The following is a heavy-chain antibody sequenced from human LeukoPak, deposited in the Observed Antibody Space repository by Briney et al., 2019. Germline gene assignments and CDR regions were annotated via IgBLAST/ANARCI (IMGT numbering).Heavy chain of an antibody. Sequence: ASVKVSCKASGYTFTSYDINWVRQATGQGLEWMGRMNPNSGNTGYARKFQGRVTMTRDTSISTAYMELSRLRSDDTAVYYCARRYCTNGVCYRTLDYWGQGTLVTVSS. J-gene: IGHJ4*02. CDR1: GYTFTSYD. CDR3: ARRYCTNGVCYRTLDY. CDR2: MNPNSGNT. V-gene: IGHV1-8*01. D-gene: IGHD2-8*01.